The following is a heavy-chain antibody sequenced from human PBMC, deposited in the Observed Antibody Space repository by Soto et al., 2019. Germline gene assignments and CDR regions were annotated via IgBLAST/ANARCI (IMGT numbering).Heavy chain of an antibody. CDR1: GFTFGDYA. J-gene: IGHJ4*02. D-gene: IGHD5-12*01. CDR2: IRSKAYGGTT. V-gene: IGHV3-49*03. Sequence: GGSLRLSCTASGFTFGDYAMSWFRQAPGKGLEWVGFIRSKAYGGTTEYAASVKGRFTISRDDSKSIAYLQMNSLKTEDTAVYYCTRDIVATVEGDDYWGQGTLVTVSS. CDR3: TRDIVATVEGDDY.